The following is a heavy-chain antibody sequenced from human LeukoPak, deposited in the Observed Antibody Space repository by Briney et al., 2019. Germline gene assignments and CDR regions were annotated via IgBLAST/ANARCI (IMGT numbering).Heavy chain of an antibody. CDR2: IWYDGSNK. J-gene: IGHJ4*02. D-gene: IGHD2-15*01. CDR1: GFTFSSYG. Sequence: PGRSLRLFCAASGFTFSSYGMLWVRQAPGKGLEGVAVIWYDGSNKYYADSVKGRFTISRDNSKNTLYLQKNSLRAEDTAVYYCAKSRTATPFDYWGQGTLVTVSS. V-gene: IGHV3-33*06. CDR3: AKSRTATPFDY.